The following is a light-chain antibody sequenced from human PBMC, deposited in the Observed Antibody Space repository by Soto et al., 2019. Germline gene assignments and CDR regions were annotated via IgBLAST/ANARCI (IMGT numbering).Light chain of an antibody. J-gene: IGLJ1*01. Sequence: QSALTQPRSVSGSPGQSVTISCTGTSSDVGGYNYVSWYQQHPGKAPKLMIYDVNKRPSGVPDRFSGSKSGNTASLTITGLQAGDEADYYCCSYAGSPYVFGTGTKLTVL. CDR2: DVN. V-gene: IGLV2-11*01. CDR3: CSYAGSPYV. CDR1: SSDVGGYNY.